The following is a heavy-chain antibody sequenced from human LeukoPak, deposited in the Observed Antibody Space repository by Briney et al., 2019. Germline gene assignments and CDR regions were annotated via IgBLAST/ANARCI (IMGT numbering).Heavy chain of an antibody. CDR1: GFTFSSYG. CDR3: AKGPGSKGVRGVGNSDFFDY. Sequence: GGSLRLSCAASGFTFSSYGMHWVRQAPGKGLEWVAFIRYDGSNKYYADSVKGRFTISRDNSKNTLYLQMNSLRAEDTAVYYCAKGPGSKGVRGVGNSDFFDYWGQGTLVTVSS. V-gene: IGHV3-30*02. CDR2: IRYDGSNK. J-gene: IGHJ4*02. D-gene: IGHD3-10*01.